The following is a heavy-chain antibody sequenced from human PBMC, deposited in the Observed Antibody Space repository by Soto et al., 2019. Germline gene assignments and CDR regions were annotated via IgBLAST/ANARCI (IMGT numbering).Heavy chain of an antibody. J-gene: IGHJ4*02. V-gene: IGHV4-61*01. CDR1: GGSVSSGSYY. CDR2: IYYRGST. D-gene: IGHD1-7*01. CDR3: ARTGWNYPLDY. Sequence: QVQLQESGPGLVKPSETLSLTCTVSGGSVSSGSYYWSWIRQPPGKGLEWIGYIYYRGSTNYNPSLKSRVTISVDTSKNQFSLKLNSVTAADTAVYYCARTGWNYPLDYWGQGTLVTVSS.